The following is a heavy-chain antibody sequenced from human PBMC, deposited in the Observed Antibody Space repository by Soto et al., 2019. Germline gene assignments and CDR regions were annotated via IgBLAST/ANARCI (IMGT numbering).Heavy chain of an antibody. J-gene: IGHJ4*02. D-gene: IGHD2-2*01. CDR2: IDHDGSVK. CDR3: ARDACSKPSCFDL. V-gene: IGHV3-33*01. Sequence: VQLVESGGGVVQPGGSLRLSCVASGFIFRTYGMHWVRQAPGKGLEWVAAIDHDGSVKYYVDSLKGRSTISRDDSKSTLYLQMDSLRAEDTAVYQCARDACSKPSCFDLWCQGALVTVSS. CDR1: GFIFRTYG.